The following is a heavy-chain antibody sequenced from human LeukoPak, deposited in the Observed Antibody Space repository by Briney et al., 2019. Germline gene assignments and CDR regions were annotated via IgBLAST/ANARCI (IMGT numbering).Heavy chain of an antibody. D-gene: IGHD6-13*01. V-gene: IGHV3-23*01. J-gene: IGHJ6*02. CDR1: GFTFSSYA. CDR3: AKAPPSSYYYYYGMDV. CDR2: ISGSGGST. Sequence: PGGSLRLSCAASGFTFSSYAMSWVRQAPGKGLEWASAISGSGGSTYYADSVKGRFTISRDISKNTLYLQMNSLRAEDTAVYYCAKAPPSSYYYYYGMDVWGQGTTVTVS.